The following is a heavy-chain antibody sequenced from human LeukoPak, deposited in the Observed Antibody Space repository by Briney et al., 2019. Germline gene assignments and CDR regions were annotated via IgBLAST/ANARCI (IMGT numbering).Heavy chain of an antibody. J-gene: IGHJ6*02. CDR2: ISYDGSNK. D-gene: IGHD3-22*01. V-gene: IGHV3-30-3*01. CDR3: ARDSRTAPYYYDSSGPLDYYGMDV. Sequence: SCKASGYTFTGYYMHWVRQAPGKGLEWVAVISYDGSNKYYADSVKGRFTISRDNSKNTLYLQMNSLRAEDTAVYYCARDSRTAPYYYDSSGPLDYYGMDVWGQGTTVTVSS. CDR1: GYTFTGYY.